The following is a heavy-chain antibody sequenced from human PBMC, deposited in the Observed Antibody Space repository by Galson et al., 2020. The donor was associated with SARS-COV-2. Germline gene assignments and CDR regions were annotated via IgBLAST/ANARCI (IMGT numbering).Heavy chain of an antibody. CDR2: MYPGDSDT. J-gene: IGHJ4*02. CDR1: GYSFTSYW. CDR3: AIGFYVSGFDN. V-gene: IGHV5-51*01. D-gene: IGHD3-10*01. Sequence: GESLKISCQGSGYSFTSYWIGWVRQMPGKGLEWMGIMYPGDSDTRYSPSFQGQVTISADKSISTAFLQWSSLKASDTAMYYCAIGFYVSGFDNWGQGTLVTVSS.